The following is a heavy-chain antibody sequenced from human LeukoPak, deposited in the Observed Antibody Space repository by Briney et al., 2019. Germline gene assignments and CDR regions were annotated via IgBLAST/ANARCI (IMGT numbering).Heavy chain of an antibody. CDR1: GFTFSSYG. Sequence: GGSLRLSCAASGFTFSSYGMHWVRQAPGKGLEWVAVISYDGSNKYYADSVKGRFTISRDNSKNTLYLQMNSLRAEDTAVYYCARDPPRPSITMIVPPIWYFDLWGRGTLVTVSS. D-gene: IGHD3-22*01. CDR3: ARDPPRPSITMIVPPIWYFDL. V-gene: IGHV3-30*19. CDR2: ISYDGSNK. J-gene: IGHJ2*01.